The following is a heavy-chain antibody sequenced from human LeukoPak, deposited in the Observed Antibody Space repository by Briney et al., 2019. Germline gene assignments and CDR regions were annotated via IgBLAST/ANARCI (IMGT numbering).Heavy chain of an antibody. CDR1: GFTVSSNY. V-gene: IGHV3-53*01. CDR2: INSGGST. D-gene: IGHD6-19*01. Sequence: QPGGSLRLSCAASGFTVSSNYMSWVRQAPGKGLEWVSVINSGGSTYYADSVKGRFTISRDNSKNTLYLQMNSLRAEDTAVYYCARSRYSSGWYGAFDIWGQGTMVTVSS. J-gene: IGHJ3*02. CDR3: ARSRYSSGWYGAFDI.